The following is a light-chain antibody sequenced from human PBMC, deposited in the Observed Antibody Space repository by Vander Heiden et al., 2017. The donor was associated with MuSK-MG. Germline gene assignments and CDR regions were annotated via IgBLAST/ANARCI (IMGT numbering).Light chain of an antibody. Sequence: DIQMSQSPSSLSASVGDRVTITCRASQSISSYLNWYQQKPGKAPKLLIYAASSLQSGVPSRFSGSGSGTDFTLTISSLQPEDFATYYCQQCDSTPRAFGPGTKLDIK. J-gene: IGKJ3*01. V-gene: IGKV1-39*01. CDR1: QSISSY. CDR3: QQCDSTPRA. CDR2: AAS.